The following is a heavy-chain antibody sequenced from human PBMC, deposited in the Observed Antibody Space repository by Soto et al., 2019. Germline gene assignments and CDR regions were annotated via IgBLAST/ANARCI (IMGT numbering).Heavy chain of an antibody. J-gene: IGHJ3*02. CDR1: GYTFTGYY. Sequence: ASVKVSCKASGYTFTGYYMHWVRQAPGQGLEWMGWINPNSGGTNYAQKFQGWVTMTRDTSISTAYMELSRLRSDDTAVYYCARVRMLAAAGDAFDIWGQGTMVTVSS. CDR2: INPNSGGT. V-gene: IGHV1-2*04. D-gene: IGHD6-13*01. CDR3: ARVRMLAAAGDAFDI.